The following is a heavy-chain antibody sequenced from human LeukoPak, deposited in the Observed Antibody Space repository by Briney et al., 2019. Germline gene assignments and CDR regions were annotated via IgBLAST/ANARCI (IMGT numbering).Heavy chain of an antibody. CDR2: ISSSSSYI. V-gene: IGHV3-21*01. J-gene: IGHJ4*02. CDR3: ASKTYGSGSYSLDY. D-gene: IGHD3-10*01. Sequence: GSLRLSCAASGFTFSSYSMNWVRQAPGKGLEWVSSISSSSSYIYYADSVKGRFTISRDNAKNSLYLQMNSLRAEDTAVYYCASKTYGSGSYSLDYWGQGTLVTVSS. CDR1: GFTFSSYS.